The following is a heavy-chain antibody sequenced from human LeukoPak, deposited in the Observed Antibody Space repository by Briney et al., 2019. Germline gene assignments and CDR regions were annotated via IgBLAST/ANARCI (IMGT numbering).Heavy chain of an antibody. Sequence: NPSETLSLTCTVSGGATSSSNYYWAWIRQPPGKGLEWMGSIFYSGTTHYNSSLKSRVTISIDTSKNQFSLKLSSVTAADTAVYYCARGPTVTTDYWGQGTLVTVSS. D-gene: IGHD4-17*01. J-gene: IGHJ4*02. CDR2: IFYSGTT. V-gene: IGHV4-39*01. CDR1: GGATSSSNYY. CDR3: ARGPTVTTDY.